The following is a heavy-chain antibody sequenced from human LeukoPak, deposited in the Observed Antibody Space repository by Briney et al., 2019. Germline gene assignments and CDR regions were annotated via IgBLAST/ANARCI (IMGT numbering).Heavy chain of an antibody. V-gene: IGHV1-2*02. Sequence: ASVKVSCKASGYTFTGYYMHWVRQAPGQGLEWMGWINPNSGGTNYAQKFQGRVTITRDTSASTAYMELSSLRSEDMAVYYCARDGGSNYYGSGSYYNGPRWFDPWGQGTLVTVSS. D-gene: IGHD3-10*01. J-gene: IGHJ5*02. CDR3: ARDGGSNYYGSGSYYNGPRWFDP. CDR1: GYTFTGYY. CDR2: INPNSGGT.